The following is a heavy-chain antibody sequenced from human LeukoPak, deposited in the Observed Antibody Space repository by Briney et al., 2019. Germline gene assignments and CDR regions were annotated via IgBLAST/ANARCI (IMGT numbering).Heavy chain of an antibody. CDR1: GYTFSTYG. J-gene: IGHJ6*03. D-gene: IGHD6-19*01. Sequence: GASVKVSCKASGYTFSTYGISWVRQAPGQGLEWMGWISAYNGNTNYAQKLQGRVTMTTDTSTSTAYMELRSLRSDDTAVYYCARYTSGRLNPGFYHYYMDVWGKGTTVIVSS. V-gene: IGHV1-18*01. CDR3: ARYTSGRLNPGFYHYYMDV. CDR2: ISAYNGNT.